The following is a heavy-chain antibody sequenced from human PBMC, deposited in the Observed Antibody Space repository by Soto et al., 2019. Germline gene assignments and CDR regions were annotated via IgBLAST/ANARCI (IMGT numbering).Heavy chain of an antibody. CDR1: GFTFSSYA. J-gene: IGHJ4*02. V-gene: IGHV3-30-3*01. CDR2: ISYDGSNK. CDR3: ARGFPEQLVQNYFDY. D-gene: IGHD6-6*01. Sequence: SLRLSCAASGFTFSSYAMHWVRQAPGKGLEWVAVISYDGSNKYYADSVKGRFTISRDNSKNTLYLQMNSLRAEDTAVYYCARGFPEQLVQNYFDYWGQGTMVTVSS.